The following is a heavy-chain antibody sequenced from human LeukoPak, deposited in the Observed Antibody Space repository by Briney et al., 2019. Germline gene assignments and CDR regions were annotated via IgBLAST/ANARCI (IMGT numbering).Heavy chain of an antibody. Sequence: GGSLTLSCTVSGLTYSRYWLPWVRQAPGKGLEGVANLYQDGSEQDYVDSVKGRFTISRDNTKSSLYLQMNSRRGEVTAVYHCVSRGCPDNDCFVSSVTCIDHWGQGSLVSVSS. CDR3: VSRGCPDNDCFVSSVTCIDH. J-gene: IGHJ4*02. D-gene: IGHD2-21*02. V-gene: IGHV3-7*03. CDR2: LYQDGSEQ. CDR1: GLTYSRYW.